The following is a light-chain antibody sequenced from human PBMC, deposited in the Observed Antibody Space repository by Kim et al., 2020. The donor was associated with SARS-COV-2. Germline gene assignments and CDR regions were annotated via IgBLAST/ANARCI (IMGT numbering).Light chain of an antibody. CDR1: SIGSRS. CDR2: YAS. V-gene: IGLV3-21*04. J-gene: IGLJ2*01. Sequence: PGRTARIACGGNSIGSRSVHWYQQMPGQAPVLVISYASDRPSGIPGRFSGSNSGNTATLTISRVEAGDEADYYCQVWDSSSDHRVVFGGGTQLTVL. CDR3: QVWDSSSDHRVV.